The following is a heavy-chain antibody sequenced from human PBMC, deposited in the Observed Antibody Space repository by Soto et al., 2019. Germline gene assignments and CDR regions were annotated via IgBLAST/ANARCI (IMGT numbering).Heavy chain of an antibody. V-gene: IGHV5-10-1*01. CDR1: GYSFTSYW. D-gene: IGHD4-17*01. J-gene: IGHJ3*02. CDR3: ASPDTVNTGSTAFDI. Sequence: GESLKISCKGSGYSFTSYWISWVRQMPGKGLEWMGRIDPSDSYTNYSPSFQGHVTISADKSISTAYLQWSSLKASDTAMYYCASPDTVNTGSTAFDIWGQGTMVTVSS. CDR2: IDPSDSYT.